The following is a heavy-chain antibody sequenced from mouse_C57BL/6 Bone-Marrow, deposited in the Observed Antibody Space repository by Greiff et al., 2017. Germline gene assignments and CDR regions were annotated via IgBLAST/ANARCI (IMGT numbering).Heavy chain of an antibody. Sequence: QVQLQQSGAELVKPGASVKISCKASGYAFSSYWMNWVKQRPGKGLEWIGQIYPGDGDTNYNGKFKGKATLTADKSSSTAYMQLSRLTSEDSAVYCCARGVATNYFDYWGQGTTLTVAS. CDR1: GYAFSSYW. J-gene: IGHJ2*01. CDR2: IYPGDGDT. D-gene: IGHD1-1*01. CDR3: ARGVATNYFDY. V-gene: IGHV1-80*01.